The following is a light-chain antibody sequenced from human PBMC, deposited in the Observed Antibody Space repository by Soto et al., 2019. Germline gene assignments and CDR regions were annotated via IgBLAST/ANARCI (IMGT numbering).Light chain of an antibody. CDR1: ISDVGGYNY. CDR2: EVS. CDR3: SSYTSSSPYV. V-gene: IGLV2-14*01. Sequence: QSVLTQPASVSGSPGQSITISCTGTISDVGGYNYVSWYQRHPGKAPKLMIYEVSNRPSGVSHRFSGSKSGNTASLTISGLQAEDEADYYCSSYTSSSPYVFGTGTKVTVL. J-gene: IGLJ1*01.